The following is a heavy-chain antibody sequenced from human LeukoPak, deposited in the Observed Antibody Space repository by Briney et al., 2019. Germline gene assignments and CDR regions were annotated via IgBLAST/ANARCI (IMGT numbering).Heavy chain of an antibody. D-gene: IGHD5-24*01. J-gene: IGHJ4*02. CDR2: ISAYSGNT. V-gene: IGHV1-18*01. CDR1: AYTFTDFG. Sequence: ASVKVSCKASAYTFTDFGISWVRQAPGRGLEWMGWISAYSGNTKYAQNFQGRVTMTTVTSTSTAYLDLRNLSSDDTAVYYCARSGRGLPKLPPPNLDSWGQGALVTVSS. CDR3: ARSGRGLPKLPPPNLDS.